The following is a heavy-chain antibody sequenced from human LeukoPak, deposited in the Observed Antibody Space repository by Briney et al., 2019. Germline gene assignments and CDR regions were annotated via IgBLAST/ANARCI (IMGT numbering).Heavy chain of an antibody. Sequence: SETLSLTCTVSGDSMSRKYWIWIRQSPGKGREGIGYIYYRGGTNYNPSLRGRVTLSVDTSKNQVSLKMNSVTAADTAVYYCARGALPYYYDSSGYSFDVWGQGTTVTVSS. D-gene: IGHD3-22*01. V-gene: IGHV4-59*01. J-gene: IGHJ6*02. CDR2: IYYRGGT. CDR3: ARGALPYYYDSSGYSFDV. CDR1: GDSMSRKY.